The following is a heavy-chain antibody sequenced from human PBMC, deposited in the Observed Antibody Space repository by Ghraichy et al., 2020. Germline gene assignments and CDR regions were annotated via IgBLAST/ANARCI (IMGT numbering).Heavy chain of an antibody. CDR1: GGSFSGYY. CDR3: ARGKRYYDFWSGYYADYYYYGMAA. Sequence: SQTLSLTCAVYGGSFSGYYWSWIRQPPGKGLEWIGEINHSGSTNYNPSLKSRVTISVDTSKNQFSLKLSSVTAADTAVYYCARGKRYYDFWSGYYADYYYYGMAAWAKGHRQPLL. V-gene: IGHV4-34*01. D-gene: IGHD3-3*01. CDR2: INHSGST. J-gene: IGHJ6*04.